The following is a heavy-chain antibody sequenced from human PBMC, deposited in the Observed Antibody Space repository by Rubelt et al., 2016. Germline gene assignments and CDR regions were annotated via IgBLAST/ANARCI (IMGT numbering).Heavy chain of an antibody. J-gene: IGHJ3*01. V-gene: IGHV4-39*07. CDR2: IYHTWTT. Sequence: QLQLLESGPGLVKPSETLSLTCIVSGGSISSSDYYWGWIRQPPGKGLEWIGFIYHTWTTYYNPSLKSRVTISVDTSKNQFSLKLTSGTAADTAMYYCARDRLVGASDAFDFWGQGTMVTVSS. CDR1: GGSISSSDYY. D-gene: IGHD1-26*01. CDR3: ARDRLVGASDAFDF.